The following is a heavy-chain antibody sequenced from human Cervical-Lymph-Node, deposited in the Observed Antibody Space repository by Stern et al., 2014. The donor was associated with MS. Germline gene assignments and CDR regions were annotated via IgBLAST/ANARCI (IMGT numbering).Heavy chain of an antibody. J-gene: IGHJ6*02. V-gene: IGHV4-31*03. CDR3: ARDHFTTSLDV. D-gene: IGHD3-22*01. Sequence: QVQLVESGPGLVTPSQTLYLTCTVSGGSISSDNYYWTWLRQHPGKGLEWIGHIYYSGTTYYNPSLKSRVSITVDTSQNLFSLRLSSVTAADTAVYYCARDHFTTSLDVWGHGTTVTVSS. CDR2: IYYSGTT. CDR1: GGSISSDNYY.